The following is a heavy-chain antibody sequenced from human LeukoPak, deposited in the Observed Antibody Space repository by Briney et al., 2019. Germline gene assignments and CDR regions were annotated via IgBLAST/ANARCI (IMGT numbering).Heavy chain of an antibody. J-gene: IGHJ6*02. CDR3: ARHPSGIPDYYYGMDV. V-gene: IGHV5-51*01. Sequence: GESLKISCKGSGYSFTSYCIGWVRQMPGKGLEWMGIIYPGDSDTRYSPSFQGQVTISADKSISTAYLQWSSLKASDTAMYYCARHPSGIPDYYYGMDVWGQGTTVTVSS. D-gene: IGHD3-10*01. CDR2: IYPGDSDT. CDR1: GYSFTSYC.